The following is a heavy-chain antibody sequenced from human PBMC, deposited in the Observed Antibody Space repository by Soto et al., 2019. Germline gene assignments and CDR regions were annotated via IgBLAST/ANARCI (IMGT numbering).Heavy chain of an antibody. D-gene: IGHD6-19*01. Sequence: ASVKVSCKASGYTFTAYAMHWVRQAPGQGLEWMGWINPNSGDATYAQKFQGRVTMTMDTSITTAYMELSSLSYDDTAVYYCAREASAVLALDYSGQGNLVRVYS. CDR2: INPNSGDA. CDR3: AREASAVLALDY. V-gene: IGHV1-2*02. CDR1: GYTFTAYA. J-gene: IGHJ4*02.